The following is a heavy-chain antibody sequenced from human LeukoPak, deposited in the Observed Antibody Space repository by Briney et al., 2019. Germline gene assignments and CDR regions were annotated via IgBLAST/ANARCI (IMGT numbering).Heavy chain of an antibody. J-gene: IGHJ4*02. D-gene: IGHD3-22*01. V-gene: IGHV1-3*01. Sequence: ASVKVSCKASGYTFTSYAMHWVRQAPGQRLEWMGWINAGNGNTKYSQKFQGRVTITRDTSASTAYMELSSLRSEDTAVYYCARGPYYYDSSGYYHDSAGYRVWGQGTLVTVSS. CDR1: GYTFTSYA. CDR2: INAGNGNT. CDR3: ARGPYYYDSSGYYHDSAGYRV.